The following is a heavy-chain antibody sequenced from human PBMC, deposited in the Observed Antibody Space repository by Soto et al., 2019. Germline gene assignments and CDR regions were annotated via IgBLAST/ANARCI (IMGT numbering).Heavy chain of an antibody. J-gene: IGHJ4*02. CDR1: GFAFSNIW. Sequence: GGSLRLSCAASGFAFSNIWMSWVRRSPEKGPEWVASISPDGGEIYYVDSVKGRFTISRDNTRNSLYLQMNSLRAEDTAVYYCAKGPRWGQGTLVTVSS. V-gene: IGHV3-7*01. CDR3: AKGPR. CDR2: ISPDGGEI.